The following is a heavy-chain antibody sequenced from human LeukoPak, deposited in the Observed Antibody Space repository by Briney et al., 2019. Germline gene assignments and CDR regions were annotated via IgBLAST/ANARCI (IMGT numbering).Heavy chain of an antibody. CDR1: GFTFSSYW. CDR3: ARALQWLATDAFDI. J-gene: IGHJ3*02. Sequence: GGSLRLSCAASGFTFSSYWMNWVRQAPGKGLEWVANIKQDGSEKYYVDSVKGRFTISRDNAKNSLYLQMNSLGVDDTAVYYCARALQWLATDAFDIWGQGTMVTVSS. D-gene: IGHD6-19*01. V-gene: IGHV3-7*01. CDR2: IKQDGSEK.